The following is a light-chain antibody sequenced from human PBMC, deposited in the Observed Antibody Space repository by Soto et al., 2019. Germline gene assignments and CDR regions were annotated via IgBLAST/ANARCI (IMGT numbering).Light chain of an antibody. CDR3: QQYNSYST. CDR1: QSISTW. V-gene: IGKV1-5*01. J-gene: IGKJ1*01. Sequence: DIQMTQSPSTLSASVGDRVTITCRASQSISTWLAWYQQKPGKAPKLLIYDASSLESGVPSRFSGSGSGKEFTLTIRSLQPEDFASYYCQQYNSYSTFGQGTKVAIK. CDR2: DAS.